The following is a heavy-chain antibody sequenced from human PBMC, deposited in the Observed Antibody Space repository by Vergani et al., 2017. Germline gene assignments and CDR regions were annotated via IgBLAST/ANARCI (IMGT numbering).Heavy chain of an antibody. CDR2: VDPEDGET. J-gene: IGHJ6*02. Sequence: VQLVQSGAEVKKPGATMKISCKVSGYTFTDNYMHWVKQAPGKGLEWMGLVDPEDGETIYAEQFKGRVTIAADKSTDTALLELSSLRSEDTAVYYCATPQTVTTGGREVWGQGTTVIVSS. D-gene: IGHD4-17*01. CDR3: ATPQTVTTGGREV. CDR1: GYTFTDNY. V-gene: IGHV1-69-2*01.